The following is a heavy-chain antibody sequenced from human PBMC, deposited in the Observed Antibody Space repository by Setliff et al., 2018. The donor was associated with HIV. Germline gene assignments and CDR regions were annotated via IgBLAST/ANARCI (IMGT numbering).Heavy chain of an antibody. Sequence: SETLSLTCTVSGFSISTGHYWGWVRQSPGKGLEWIGSVYHSGSTYYAASLKSRVTISVDTSKNQFSLKLTSVTAADTAVYYCARQPPPSALQVWFGDYWGQGILVTVSS. V-gene: IGHV4-38-2*02. CDR1: GFSISTGHY. CDR3: ARQPPPSALQVWFGDY. J-gene: IGHJ4*02. CDR2: VYHSGST. D-gene: IGHD3-10*01.